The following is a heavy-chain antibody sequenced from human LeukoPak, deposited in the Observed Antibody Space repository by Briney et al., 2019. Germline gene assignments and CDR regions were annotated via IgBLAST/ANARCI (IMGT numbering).Heavy chain of an antibody. V-gene: IGHV3-9*03. D-gene: IGHD1-26*01. CDR1: GFTFDDYA. CDR3: AKSSGSYYYYYYMDV. CDR2: ISWNSGSI. Sequence: PGRSLRLSCAASGFTFDDYAMHWVRQAPGKGLEWVSGISWNSGSIGYADSVKGRFTISRDNAKNSLYLQMNSLRAEDMALYYCAKSSGSYYYYYYMDVWGKGPRSPSP. J-gene: IGHJ6*03.